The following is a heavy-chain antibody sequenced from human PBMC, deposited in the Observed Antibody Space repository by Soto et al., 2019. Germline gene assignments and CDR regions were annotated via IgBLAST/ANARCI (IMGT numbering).Heavy chain of an antibody. D-gene: IGHD5-12*01. CDR2: ISGSGGST. V-gene: IGHV3-23*01. J-gene: IGHJ4*02. Sequence: EVQLLESGGGLVQPGGSLRLSCAASGFTFSSYAMSWVRQAPGKGLEWVSAISGSGGSTYYADSVKGRFTISRDNSKNTLYLQMNSLRAEDTAVYYCAKPYVDIVATISHFDYWGQGTLVTVSS. CDR1: GFTFSSYA. CDR3: AKPYVDIVATISHFDY.